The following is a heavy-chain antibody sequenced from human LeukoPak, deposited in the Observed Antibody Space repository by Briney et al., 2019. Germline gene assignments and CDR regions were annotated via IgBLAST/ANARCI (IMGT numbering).Heavy chain of an antibody. D-gene: IGHD3-16*01. CDR2: ISGSGGTT. CDR3: APRGSYLGH. CDR1: GFTFSDYY. V-gene: IGHV3-23*01. J-gene: IGHJ4*02. Sequence: PGGSLRLSCAASGFTFSDYYMSWVRQAPGKGLEWVSAISGSGGTTYYAESVRGRFTISRDNSNNTLFLQMNSLSADDTAVYYCAPRGSYLGHWGQGTLVTVSS.